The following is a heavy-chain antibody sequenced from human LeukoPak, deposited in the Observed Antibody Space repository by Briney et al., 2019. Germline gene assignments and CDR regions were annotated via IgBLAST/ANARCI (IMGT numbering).Heavy chain of an antibody. CDR1: GFTFSSYG. CDR2: ISYDGSNK. D-gene: IGHD2-21*02. J-gene: IGHJ4*02. V-gene: IGHV3-30*18. Sequence: GGSLRLSCAASGFTFSSYGMHWVRQAPGKGLEWVAVISYDGSNKYYADSVKGRFTISRDNSKNTLYLQMNSLRAEDTAVYFCAKPLGGGDWSFDYWGQGTLVTVSS. CDR3: AKPLGGGDWSFDY.